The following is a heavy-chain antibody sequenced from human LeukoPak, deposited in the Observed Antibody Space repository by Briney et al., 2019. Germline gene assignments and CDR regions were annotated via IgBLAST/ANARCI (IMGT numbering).Heavy chain of an antibody. CDR3: ASGSCGGGRCYLHPEY. Sequence: GGSLRLSCAASGFTFSSYWMHWVRQAPGKGLVWVSRINNDGSITGYADSVEGRFTISRDNAKNTLFLQMSSLRAEDTAVYYCASGSCGGGRCYLHPEYWGQGTLVTVSS. CDR1: GFTFSSYW. D-gene: IGHD2-15*01. CDR2: INNDGSIT. V-gene: IGHV3-74*01. J-gene: IGHJ4*02.